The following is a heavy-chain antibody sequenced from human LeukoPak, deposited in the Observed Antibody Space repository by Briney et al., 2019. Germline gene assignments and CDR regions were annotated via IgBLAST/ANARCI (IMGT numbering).Heavy chain of an antibody. J-gene: IGHJ5*02. CDR1: GYTFTSYY. Sequence: GASVKVSCKASGYTFTSYYMHWVRQAPGQGLEWMGIINPSGGSTSYAQKFQGRVTMTRDTSTSTVYMELSSLRSEDTAVYYCARDGELLWFGESTPPPLHWFDPWGQGTLVTVSS. V-gene: IGHV1-46*01. D-gene: IGHD3-10*01. CDR2: INPSGGST. CDR3: ARDGELLWFGESTPPPLHWFDP.